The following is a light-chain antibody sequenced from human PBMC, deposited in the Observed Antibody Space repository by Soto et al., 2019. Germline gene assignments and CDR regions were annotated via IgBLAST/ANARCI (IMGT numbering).Light chain of an antibody. CDR2: GAS. CDR3: QQCYDWPLT. Sequence: EIVMTQSPVTLSVSPGERATLSCRVSQSVSSSLAWYQQKPGQSPRLLIYGASTRATGVPARFSGSGSGTEFTLTISSLQSEDFAVYYCQQCYDWPLTFGAGTKVEIE. J-gene: IGKJ4*01. CDR1: QSVSSS. V-gene: IGKV3-15*01.